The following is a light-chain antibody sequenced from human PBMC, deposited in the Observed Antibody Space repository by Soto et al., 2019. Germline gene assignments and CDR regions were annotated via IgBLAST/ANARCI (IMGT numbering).Light chain of an antibody. J-gene: IGLJ1*01. CDR2: DVT. CDR1: SGDVGGYDY. Sequence: QSALTQPPSASGSPGQSVTISCTGTSGDVGGYDYVSWYQQHPGKAPKLMIYDVTKRPSGVPDRFSGSKSGNTVSLTVSGLQAEDEADYYCSSFGVSNNVFGTGTKLTVL. CDR3: SSFGVSNNV. V-gene: IGLV2-8*01.